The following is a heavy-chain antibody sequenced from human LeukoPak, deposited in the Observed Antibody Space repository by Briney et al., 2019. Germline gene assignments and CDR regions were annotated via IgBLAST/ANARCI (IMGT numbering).Heavy chain of an antibody. J-gene: IGHJ4*02. CDR2: ISYDGSNK. CDR3: AKGKYSSSWYLLFFDY. D-gene: IGHD6-13*01. Sequence: GGSLRLSCAASGFTFSSYAMHWVRQAPGKGLEWVAVISYDGSNKYYADSVKGRFTISRDNSKNTLYLQMNSLRAEDTAVYYCAKGKYSSSWYLLFFDYWGQGTLVTVSS. V-gene: IGHV3-30*04. CDR1: GFTFSSYA.